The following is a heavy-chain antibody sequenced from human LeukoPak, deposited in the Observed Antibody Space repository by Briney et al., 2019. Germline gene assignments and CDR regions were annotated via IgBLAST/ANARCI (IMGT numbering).Heavy chain of an antibody. V-gene: IGHV1-46*01. J-gene: IGHJ4*02. CDR3: ARDTYGSDY. CDR1: GSTFSDHH. Sequence: GASVTVCCKAAGSTFSDHHMHWVRQAPGQGLEWMGKITPSDGSTTYAQKFQDRVTMTRDTSTSTVYMELNSLTSEDTAVYYCARDTYGSDYWGQGTLVTVSS. CDR2: ITPSDGST. D-gene: IGHD3-10*01.